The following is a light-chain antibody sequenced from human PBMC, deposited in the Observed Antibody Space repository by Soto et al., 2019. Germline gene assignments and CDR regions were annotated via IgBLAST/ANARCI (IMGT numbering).Light chain of an antibody. J-gene: IGKJ1*01. CDR1: QTISSW. CDR2: KAS. Sequence: DIQMTQSPSTLSGSVGDRVTINCRASQTISSWLAWYQQKPGKAPKLLIYKASTLKSGVPSRFSGSGSGTEFTLTISSLQPDDFGIYYCQQYENYWTFGQGTKVDIK. V-gene: IGKV1-5*03. CDR3: QQYENYWT.